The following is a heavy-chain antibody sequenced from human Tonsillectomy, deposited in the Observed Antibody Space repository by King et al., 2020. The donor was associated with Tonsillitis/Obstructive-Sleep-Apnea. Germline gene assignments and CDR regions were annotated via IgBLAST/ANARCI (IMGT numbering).Heavy chain of an antibody. CDR3: AGGGYYYDSSGYSYRGPPRYYFDY. CDR2: INHSGST. Sequence: VQLQQWGAGLLKPSETLSLTCAVYGGSFSGYYWSWIRQPPGKGLEWIGEINHSGSTNYNPSLKSRVTISVDTSKNQFSLKLSSVTAADTAVYYCAGGGYYYDSSGYSYRGPPRYYFDYWGQGTLVTVSS. J-gene: IGHJ4*02. D-gene: IGHD3-22*01. CDR1: GGSFSGYY. V-gene: IGHV4-34*01.